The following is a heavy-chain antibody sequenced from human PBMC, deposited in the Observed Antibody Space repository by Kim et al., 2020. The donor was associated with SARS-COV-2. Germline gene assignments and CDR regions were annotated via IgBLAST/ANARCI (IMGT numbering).Heavy chain of an antibody. Sequence: SETLSLTCAVYGGSFSGYYWSWIRQPPGKELEWIGEINHSGSTNYNPSLKSRVTISVDTSKNQFSLKLSSVTAADTAVYYCARGRWIQLWLFYDYWGQGTLVTVSS. J-gene: IGHJ4*02. CDR3: ARGRWIQLWLFYDY. CDR1: GGSFSGYY. V-gene: IGHV4-34*01. CDR2: INHSGST. D-gene: IGHD5-18*01.